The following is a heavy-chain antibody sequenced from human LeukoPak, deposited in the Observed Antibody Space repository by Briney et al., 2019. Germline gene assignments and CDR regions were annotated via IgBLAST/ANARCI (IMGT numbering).Heavy chain of an antibody. CDR3: AELGITMIGGV. D-gene: IGHD3-10*02. Sequence: GGSLRLSCAASGFTFSSYSMNWVRQAPGKGLEWVSYIRSSSSTIYYADSVRGRFTISRDNAKNSLYLQMNSLRAEDTAVYYCAELGITMIGGVWGKGTTVTISS. CDR2: IRSSSSTI. J-gene: IGHJ6*04. V-gene: IGHV3-48*04. CDR1: GFTFSSYS.